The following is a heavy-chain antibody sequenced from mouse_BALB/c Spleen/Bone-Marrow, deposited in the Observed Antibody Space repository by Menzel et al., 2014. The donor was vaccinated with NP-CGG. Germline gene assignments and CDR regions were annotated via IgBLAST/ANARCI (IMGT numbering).Heavy chain of an antibody. V-gene: IGHV1-5*01. CDR2: TYPGNNDS. D-gene: IGHD2-1*01. CDR3: AGYGNYFFDY. J-gene: IGHJ2*01. CDR1: GSTFTSYW. Sequence: VQLQQSGTVLVRPGASVKMSCKASGSTFTSYWMHWVKQRPGQGLEWIGATYPGNNDSRYNQKFNDKAKLTAVTSTNTAYMELSSLTYEDSAVYYCAGYGNYFFDYWGQGTTLTVSS.